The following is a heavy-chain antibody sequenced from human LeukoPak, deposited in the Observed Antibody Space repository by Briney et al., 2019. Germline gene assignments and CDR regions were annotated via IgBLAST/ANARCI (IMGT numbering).Heavy chain of an antibody. D-gene: IGHD1-26*01. V-gene: IGHV3-23*01. J-gene: IGHJ3*02. CDR3: AKPISFYYVAFDI. Sequence: GGSLRLSCAASGFTFSSYGMSWVRQAPGKGLEWVSAISGSGGSTYYADSVKGRFTISRDNSKNTLYLQMNSLRAEDTAVYYCAKPISFYYVAFDIWGQGTMVTVSS. CDR1: GFTFSSYG. CDR2: ISGSGGST.